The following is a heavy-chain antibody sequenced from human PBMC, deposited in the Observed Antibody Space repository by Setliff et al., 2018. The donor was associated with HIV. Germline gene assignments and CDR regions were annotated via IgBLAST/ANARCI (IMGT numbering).Heavy chain of an antibody. D-gene: IGHD3-10*01. J-gene: IGHJ4*02. CDR1: GFTFSYYG. CDR2: IRYDGSYK. Sequence: PGGSLRLSCAASGFTFSYYGMHWVRQAPGKGLEWVTSIRYDGSYKYYADSVRVRFTISRDNSKNTLYLQMNSLRAEDTAVYYCARLVRGVIPAFWGQGTLVTVSS. CDR3: ARLVRGVIPAF. V-gene: IGHV3-30*02.